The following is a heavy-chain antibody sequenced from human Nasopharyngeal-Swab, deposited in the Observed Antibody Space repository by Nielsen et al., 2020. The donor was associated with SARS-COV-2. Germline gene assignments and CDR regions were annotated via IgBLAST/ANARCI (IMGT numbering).Heavy chain of an antibody. CDR2: MYDNEYT. CDR1: GASMSGYS. Sequence: SDTLSLTCTVSGASMSGYSWNWIRQPPGKGLEWIEFMYDNEYTNYNPSLRGRATISLDTSKNQFSLKVTSVTAADTAVYYCARENWQLANVFDIWGQGTMVTVSS. V-gene: IGHV4-59*01. D-gene: IGHD6-19*01. J-gene: IGHJ3*02. CDR3: ARENWQLANVFDI.